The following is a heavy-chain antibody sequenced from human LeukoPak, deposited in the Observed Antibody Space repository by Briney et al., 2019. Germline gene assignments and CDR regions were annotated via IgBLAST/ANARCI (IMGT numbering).Heavy chain of an antibody. Sequence: SETPSLTCTVSGGSISSYYWSWIRQPPGKGLEWIGYIYYSGSTNYNPSLKSRVTISVDTSKNQFSLKLSSVTAADTAVYYCARFGTGGFRAFDYWGQGTLVTVSS. CDR1: GGSISSYY. J-gene: IGHJ4*02. V-gene: IGHV4-59*01. CDR3: ARFGTGGFRAFDY. D-gene: IGHD3-10*01. CDR2: IYYSGST.